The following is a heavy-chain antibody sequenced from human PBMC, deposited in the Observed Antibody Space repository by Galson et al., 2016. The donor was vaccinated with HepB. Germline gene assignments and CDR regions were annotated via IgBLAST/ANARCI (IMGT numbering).Heavy chain of an antibody. CDR3: AKVHSGYASSWPYYYYYGLDV. V-gene: IGHV3-23*01. CDR2: IKASDDTT. Sequence: SLRLSCAASGFTLSNYDTNWVRQAPGKGLEWVSDIKASDDTTHYADSVKGRFTISRDSYRNTVYLQMNSLRAEDTAVYFCAKVHSGYASSWPYYYYYGLDVWGKGTTVTVSS. D-gene: IGHD6-13*01. CDR1: GFTLSNYD. J-gene: IGHJ6*04.